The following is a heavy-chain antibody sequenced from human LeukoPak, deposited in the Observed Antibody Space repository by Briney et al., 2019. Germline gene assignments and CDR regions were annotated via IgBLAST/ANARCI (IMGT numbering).Heavy chain of an antibody. V-gene: IGHV4-31*03. CDR1: GGSISSGGYY. CDR2: IYYSGST. D-gene: IGHD6-19*01. J-gene: IGHJ2*01. Sequence: PSETLSLTCTVSGGSISSGGYYWSWIRQHPGKGLEWIGYIYYSGSTYYNPSLKSRVTISVDTSKNQFSLKLSSVTAADTAVYYCARVGPLNIGWYEKVWYFDLWGRGTLLSVSS. CDR3: ARVGPLNIGWYEKVWYFDL.